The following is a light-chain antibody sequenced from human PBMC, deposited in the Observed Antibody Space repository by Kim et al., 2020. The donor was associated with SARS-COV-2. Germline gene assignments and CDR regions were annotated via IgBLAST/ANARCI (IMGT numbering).Light chain of an antibody. J-gene: IGLJ3*02. CDR1: KMGDKY. CDR2: QDT. CDR3: QAWDSSTKGV. V-gene: IGLV3-1*01. Sequence: SYELTQPPSLSVSPGQTASITCSGDKMGDKYVCWYQQKPGQSPVLVIYQDTKRPSGIPERFSGSNSGNTGTLTITGTQAMDEAVYYCQAWDSSTKGVFGG.